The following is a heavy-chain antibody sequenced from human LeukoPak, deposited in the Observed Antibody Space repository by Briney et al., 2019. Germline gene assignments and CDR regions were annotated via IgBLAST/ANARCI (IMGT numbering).Heavy chain of an antibody. V-gene: IGHV4-38-2*02. CDR3: ARGYLAAAGTGGDY. Sequence: PSETLSLTCTVSGYSISSGYYWGWIRQPPGKGLEWIGSIYHSGSTYYNPSLKSRVTISVDTSKNQFPLKLSSVTAADTAVYYCARGYLAAAGTGGDYWGQGTLVTVSS. J-gene: IGHJ4*02. CDR1: GYSISSGYY. CDR2: IYHSGST. D-gene: IGHD6-13*01.